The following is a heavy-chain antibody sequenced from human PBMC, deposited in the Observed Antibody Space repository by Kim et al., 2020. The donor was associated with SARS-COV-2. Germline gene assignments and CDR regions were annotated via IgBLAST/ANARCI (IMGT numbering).Heavy chain of an antibody. J-gene: IGHJ5*02. V-gene: IGHV3-48*03. D-gene: IGHD4-17*01. CDR3: ARESLDYGDYDNWFDP. Sequence: SVKGRFTNSRDNAKNALYLQMNSLRAEDTAVYYCARESLDYGDYDNWFDPWGQGTLVTVSS.